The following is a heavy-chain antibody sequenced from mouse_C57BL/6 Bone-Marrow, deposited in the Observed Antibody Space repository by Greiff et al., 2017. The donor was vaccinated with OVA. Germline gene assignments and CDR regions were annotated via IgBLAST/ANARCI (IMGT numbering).Heavy chain of an antibody. V-gene: IGHV5-9*01. CDR3: ARLDGYYVGAMDY. Sequence: EVKLVESGGGLVKPGGSLKLSCAASGFTFSSYSMSWVRQTPEKRLAWVATISGGGGNTYYTDSVKGRFTITRDNAKNTLYLHMSSLRSEYTALYYCARLDGYYVGAMDYWGQGTSVTVSS. CDR2: ISGGGGNT. J-gene: IGHJ4*01. D-gene: IGHD2-3*01. CDR1: GFTFSSYS.